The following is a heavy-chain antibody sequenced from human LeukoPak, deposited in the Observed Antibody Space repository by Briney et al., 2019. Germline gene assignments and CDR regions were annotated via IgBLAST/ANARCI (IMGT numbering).Heavy chain of an antibody. D-gene: IGHD2-21*02. Sequence: GGSLRLSCAAAGFTFSSYGMHWVRQAPGRGLEWVALISYDGNNKYYPDSVKGRFTISRDNSKNTLFLQMDSLRAEDTAVYYCSKGVGGAARYRYFDLWGRGTLVTVSS. J-gene: IGHJ2*01. CDR2: ISYDGNNK. CDR1: GFTFSSYG. V-gene: IGHV3-30*18. CDR3: SKGVGGAARYRYFDL.